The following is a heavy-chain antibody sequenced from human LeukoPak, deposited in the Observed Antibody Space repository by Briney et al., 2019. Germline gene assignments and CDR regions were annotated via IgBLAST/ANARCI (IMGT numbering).Heavy chain of an antibody. J-gene: IGHJ6*03. CDR1: GGPISRTRYY. CDR2: IDNSGST. D-gene: IGHD3-16*01. CDR3: ARDCEFCDLLVYMNV. Sequence: SGTLSLTCTVSGGPISRTRYYWTSIRQPAGEGLELIGYIDNSGSTNCHPSLKRRLPLSVDPSNNPFSLNQTSVTAANAGVYYCARDCEFCDLLVYMNVWGKGTTVTVS. V-gene: IGHV4-61*09.